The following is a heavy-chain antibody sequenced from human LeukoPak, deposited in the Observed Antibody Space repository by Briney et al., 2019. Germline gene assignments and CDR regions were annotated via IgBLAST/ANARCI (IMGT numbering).Heavy chain of an antibody. CDR3: AQGSGQYYEY. CDR1: GLTLSNVW. Sequence: GGSLRLSCAVSGLTLSNVWMNWVRQAPEKGLEWVGRIKSKSAGGTTDFAAPVKGRFTISRGDSKNTLYLQMNGLTSEDTAVYYCAQGSGQYYEYWGQGTLVTVSS. CDR2: IKSKSAGGTT. D-gene: IGHD3-22*01. J-gene: IGHJ4*02. V-gene: IGHV3-15*07.